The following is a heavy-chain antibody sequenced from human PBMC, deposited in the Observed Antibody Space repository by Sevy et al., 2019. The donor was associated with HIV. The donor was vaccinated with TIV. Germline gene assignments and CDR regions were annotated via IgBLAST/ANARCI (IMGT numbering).Heavy chain of an antibody. D-gene: IGHD3-10*02. V-gene: IGHV3-33*01. J-gene: IGHJ3*02. Sequence: GGSLRLSCVASGFTFSRYGMHWVRQAPGKGLEWVAVIWYDGSNRRYTDSVKGRFIVSRDNSQNILYVQMNSLRAEDTAIYYCARDHYVFNAFDIWGQGTMVTVSS. CDR3: ARDHYVFNAFDI. CDR2: IWYDGSNR. CDR1: GFTFSRYG.